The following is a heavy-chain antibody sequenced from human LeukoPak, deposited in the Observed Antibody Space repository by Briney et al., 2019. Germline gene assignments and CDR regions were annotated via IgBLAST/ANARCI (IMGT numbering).Heavy chain of an antibody. J-gene: IGHJ4*02. V-gene: IGHV3-48*03. CDR2: ISSSGSTI. CDR1: GFTFSSYE. CDR3: GSMAAAGTFDY. D-gene: IGHD6-13*01. Sequence: GGSLSLFCAASGFTFSSYEMNWVRQAPGKGREWVSYISSSGSTIYYADSVKGRFTISRDNAKNSLYLQMNSLRAEDTAVYYCGSMAAAGTFDYWGQGTLVTVSS.